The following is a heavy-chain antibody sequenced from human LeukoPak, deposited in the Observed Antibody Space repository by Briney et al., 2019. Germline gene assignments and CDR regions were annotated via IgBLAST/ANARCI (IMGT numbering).Heavy chain of an antibody. CDR2: ISGTDGNT. V-gene: IGHV1-18*01. D-gene: IGHD2-15*01. CDR3: ARGLFDYYYSYMAA. Sequence: ASVKVSCKASAYSFTSYGNSWVRKPPGQGLEWMGWISGTDGNTKYAQKGQCRVTMTTHTSTSTAYMELRRLRSDETAVYYCARGLFDYYYSYMAARAKGPTVTVS. J-gene: IGHJ6*03. CDR1: AYSFTSYG.